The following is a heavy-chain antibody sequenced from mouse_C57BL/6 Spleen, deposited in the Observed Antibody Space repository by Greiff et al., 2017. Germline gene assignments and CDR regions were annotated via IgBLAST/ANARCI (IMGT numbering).Heavy chain of an antibody. CDR1: GYTFTSYW. CDR2: IDPSDSYT. V-gene: IGHV1-50*01. D-gene: IGHD1-1*01. J-gene: IGHJ2*01. Sequence: QVQLQQPGAELVKPGASVKLSCKASGYTFTSYWLQWVKPRPGQGLEWIGEIDPSDSYTNYNQKFKGKATLTVDPSSSTAYMQLSSLTSEDSAVYYCARRDYGSDYWGQGTTLTVSS. CDR3: ARRDYGSDY.